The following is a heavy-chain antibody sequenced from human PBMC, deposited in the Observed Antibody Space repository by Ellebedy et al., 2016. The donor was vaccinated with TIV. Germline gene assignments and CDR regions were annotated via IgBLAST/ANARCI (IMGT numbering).Heavy chain of an antibody. CDR3: ARGQLVWFGEPKPVDY. J-gene: IGHJ4*02. D-gene: IGHD3-10*01. CDR1: DGAFSGYY. CDR2: INHSGST. Sequence: SETLSLTXAVYDGAFSGYYWSWIRQPPGKRLEWIGQINHSGSTKYNPSLKSRVTISVDMSKNLISLNLTSVTAADTAVYFCARGQLVWFGEPKPVDYWGRGTLVTVSS. V-gene: IGHV4-34*01.